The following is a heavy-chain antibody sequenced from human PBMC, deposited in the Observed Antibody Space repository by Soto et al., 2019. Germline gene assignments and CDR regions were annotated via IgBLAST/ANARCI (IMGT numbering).Heavy chain of an antibody. V-gene: IGHV1-69*14. CDR3: AKDGGKDGYFGNWFDP. CDR2: IIPIFGSA. CDR1: VGTFSNYA. J-gene: IGHJ5*02. D-gene: IGHD5-12*01. Sequence: QVQLVQSGAEVKKPGSSVKVSCKASVGTFSNYAITWVRQAPGQGLEWLGRIIPIFGSANYAQKFQGRVTINADKSTTTAYMELRSLRSDETAVYYCAKDGGKDGYFGNWFDPWGQGTLVTVSS.